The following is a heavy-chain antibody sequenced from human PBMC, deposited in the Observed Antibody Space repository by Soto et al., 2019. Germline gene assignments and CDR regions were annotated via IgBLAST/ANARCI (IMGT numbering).Heavy chain of an antibody. CDR2: IIPIFGGA. V-gene: IGHV1-69*01. J-gene: IGHJ6*02. D-gene: IGHD2-2*02. CDR3: ARDGKYRHQAIITEYFGMDV. CDR1: GVTFSNAA. Sequence: VQVVQSEAEAKKPGSSVKLSCEVSGVTFSNAAFSWVRQAPGQGLEWMGGIIPIFGGAKYAQKFQGRVEITADELTDILYMEVTSLPIDDTAVYFCARDGKYRHQAIITEYFGMDVWGQGTTVTVS.